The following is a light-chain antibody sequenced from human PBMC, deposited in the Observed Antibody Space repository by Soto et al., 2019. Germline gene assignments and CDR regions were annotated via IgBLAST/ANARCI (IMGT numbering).Light chain of an antibody. CDR2: DAS. CDR3: QQYNNSPS. V-gene: IGKV1-33*01. Sequence: DIQMTQSPSSLSASVGDRVTITCHASQDISNYLNCYQQKPGKAPKLLIYDASNLETGVPSRFSGSRSRTDFTFTISSLQPDDIATYSCQQYNNSPSLGQGTKLEIK. J-gene: IGKJ2*01. CDR1: QDISNY.